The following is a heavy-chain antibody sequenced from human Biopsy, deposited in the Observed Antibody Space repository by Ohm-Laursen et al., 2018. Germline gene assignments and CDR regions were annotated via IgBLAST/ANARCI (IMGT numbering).Heavy chain of an antibody. CDR3: ARDGKRWDYSTYFSWHFDL. V-gene: IGHV3-30*03. CDR1: GFTFTSYA. J-gene: IGHJ2*01. Sequence: SLRLSCAASGFTFTSYAMHWVRQAPGKGLEWVAVISYDGSGEYYADSLQGRFIISRDNPKNTVDLQMNSLRAEDTAVHFCARDGKRWDYSTYFSWHFDLWGRGTLVTVSS. D-gene: IGHD4-11*01. CDR2: ISYDGSGE.